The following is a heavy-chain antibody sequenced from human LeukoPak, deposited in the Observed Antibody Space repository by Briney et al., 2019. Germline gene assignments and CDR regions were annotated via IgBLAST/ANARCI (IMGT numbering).Heavy chain of an antibody. CDR3: ARDGSGYSYGYHYYMDV. D-gene: IGHD5-18*01. Sequence: GGSLRLSCAASRFIFGMNWVRQPPGKGLEWVSGINWNGGSTGYADSVKGRFTISRDNAKNSLYLQMNSLRAEDTAVYYCARDGSGYSYGYHYYMDVWGKGTTVTVSS. CDR1: RFIFG. V-gene: IGHV3-20*04. J-gene: IGHJ6*03. CDR2: INWNGGST.